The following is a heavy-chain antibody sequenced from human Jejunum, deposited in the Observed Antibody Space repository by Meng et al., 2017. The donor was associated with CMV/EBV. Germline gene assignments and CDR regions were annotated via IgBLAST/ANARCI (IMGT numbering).Heavy chain of an antibody. CDR3: ARYGRITGTDS. CDR2: INPNNRGT. D-gene: IGHD1-20*01. V-gene: IGHV1-2*02. J-gene: IGHJ4*02. CDR1: GYTFTGFY. Sequence: SCKASGYTFTGFYIHWVRQAPGQGPEWMGWINPNNRGTKYALDFLGRVAMTRDTSMNTVYMQLSNLRSDDTALYYCARYGRITGTDSWGQGTLVTVSS.